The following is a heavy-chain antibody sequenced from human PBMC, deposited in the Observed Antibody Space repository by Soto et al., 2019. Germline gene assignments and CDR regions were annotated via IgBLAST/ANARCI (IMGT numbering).Heavy chain of an antibody. CDR3: ARERFLEWLSYYYYGMDV. Sequence: QVQLVESGGGVVQPGRSLRLSCAASGFTFSSYAMHWVRQAPGKGLEWVAVISYDGSNKYYADSVKGRFTISRDNSKNTLYLQMNSLRAEDTAVYYCARERFLEWLSYYYYGMDVWGQGTTVTVSS. CDR2: ISYDGSNK. D-gene: IGHD3-3*01. V-gene: IGHV3-30-3*01. CDR1: GFTFSSYA. J-gene: IGHJ6*02.